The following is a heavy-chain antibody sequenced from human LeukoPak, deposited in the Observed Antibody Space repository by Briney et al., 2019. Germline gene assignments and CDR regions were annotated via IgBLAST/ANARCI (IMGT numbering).Heavy chain of an antibody. J-gene: IGHJ6*03. Sequence: SETLSLTCAVYGGSFSGYYWSWIRQPAGKGLEWIGRIYTSGSTNYNPSLKSRVTISVDTSKNQFSLKLSSVTAADTAVYYCARVPGYCSGGSCYLRYYYYIDVWGKGTTVTISS. CDR3: ARVPGYCSGGSCYLRYYYYIDV. CDR1: GGSFSGYY. D-gene: IGHD2-15*01. V-gene: IGHV4-59*10. CDR2: IYTSGST.